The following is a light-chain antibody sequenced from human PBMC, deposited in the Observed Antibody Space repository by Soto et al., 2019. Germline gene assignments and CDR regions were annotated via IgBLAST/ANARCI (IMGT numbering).Light chain of an antibody. CDR1: QSFRGL. CDR2: DAY. Sequence: VLTQSPVTLSLSPGERATLSCRASQSFRGLLAWYQQKPGQAPRLLIYDAYNRATGIPPRFSGSGSGTDFTLTISSLDPEDSAVYYCLQRHMWPITFGQGTRLEIK. V-gene: IGKV3-11*01. CDR3: LQRHMWPIT. J-gene: IGKJ5*01.